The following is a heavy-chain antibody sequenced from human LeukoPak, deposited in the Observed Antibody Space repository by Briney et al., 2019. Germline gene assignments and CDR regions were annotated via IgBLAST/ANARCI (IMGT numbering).Heavy chain of an antibody. Sequence: SETLSLTCTVSGGSISSYYWSWIRQPAGKGLVWIGRIYISGSTNYNPSLKSRVTMSVDTSKNQFSLKLSSVTAADTAVYYCARVQTLNYYYGMDVWGQGTTVTVSS. CDR2: IYISGST. CDR3: ARVQTLNYYYGMDV. D-gene: IGHD4-11*01. J-gene: IGHJ6*02. V-gene: IGHV4-4*07. CDR1: GGSISSYY.